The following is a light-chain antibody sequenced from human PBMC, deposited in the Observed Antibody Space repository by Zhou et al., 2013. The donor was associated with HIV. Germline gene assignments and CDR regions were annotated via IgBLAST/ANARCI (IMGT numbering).Light chain of an antibody. CDR3: QQYGSSPSWT. Sequence: EIVLTQSPGTLSLSPGDRATLSCRASQSVTSSYLAWYQQKPGQAPRLLIYGASSRATGIPDRFSGSGSGTDFNLNISRLEPEDFAVYYCQQYGSSPSWTFGQGTKVEIK. V-gene: IGKV3-20*01. J-gene: IGKJ1*01. CDR2: GAS. CDR1: QSVTSSY.